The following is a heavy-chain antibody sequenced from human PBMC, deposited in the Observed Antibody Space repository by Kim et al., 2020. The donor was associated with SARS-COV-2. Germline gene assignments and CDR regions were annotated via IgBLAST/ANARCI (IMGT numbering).Heavy chain of an antibody. J-gene: IGHJ4*02. CDR3: ATTTSGWIFDY. CDR2: IYSGGSST. V-gene: IGHV3-23*03. Sequence: GGSLRLSCAASGFTFSTYAMSWVRQAPGMGLEWVSTIYSGGSSTFYADSVKGRFTISRDNSKNTLYLQINSLRAEDTAVYYCATTTSGWIFDYWGQGNMGTVSS. D-gene: IGHD6-19*01. CDR1: GFTFSTYA.